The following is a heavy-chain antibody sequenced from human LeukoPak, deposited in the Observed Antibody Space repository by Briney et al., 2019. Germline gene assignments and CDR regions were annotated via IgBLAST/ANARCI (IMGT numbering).Heavy chain of an antibody. D-gene: IGHD2-2*01. Sequence: GGSLRLSCAASGFTFSDYYMSWVRQAPGKGLEWVAVISYDGSNKYYADSVKGRFTISRDNSKNTLYLQMNSLRAEGTAVYYCATRRDIVVVPAARSVDYWGQGTLVTVSS. CDR2: ISYDGSNK. CDR3: ATRRDIVVVPAARSVDY. CDR1: GFTFSDYY. J-gene: IGHJ4*02. V-gene: IGHV3-30*03.